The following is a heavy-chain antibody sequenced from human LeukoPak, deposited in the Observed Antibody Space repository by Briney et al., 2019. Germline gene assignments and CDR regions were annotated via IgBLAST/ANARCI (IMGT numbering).Heavy chain of an antibody. V-gene: IGHV3-15*01. CDR2: IKSKTDGGTT. J-gene: IGHJ5*02. D-gene: IGHD1-26*01. CDR1: GFTFSNAW. CDR3: IGRSGSFGFA. Sequence: GGSLRLSCAASGFTFSNAWTSWVRQAPGKGLEWVGRIKSKTDGGTTDYAAPVKGRFTISRDDSKTTLYLQMNSLKTEDTAVYYCIGRSGSFGFAWGQGTLVTVSS.